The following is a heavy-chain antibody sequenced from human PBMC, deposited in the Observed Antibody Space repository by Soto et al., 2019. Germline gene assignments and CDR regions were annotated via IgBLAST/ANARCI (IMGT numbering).Heavy chain of an antibody. V-gene: IGHV3-9*01. CDR3: AKDMAAAAGFYAFDI. CDR2: ISWNSGSI. CDR1: GFTFDDYA. J-gene: IGHJ3*02. Sequence: GGSLRLSCAASGFTFDDYAMHWVRQAPGKGLEWVSGISWNSGSIGYADSVKGRFTISRDNAKNSLYLQMNSLRAEDTALYYCAKDMAAAAGFYAFDIWGQGTMVTVSS. D-gene: IGHD6-13*01.